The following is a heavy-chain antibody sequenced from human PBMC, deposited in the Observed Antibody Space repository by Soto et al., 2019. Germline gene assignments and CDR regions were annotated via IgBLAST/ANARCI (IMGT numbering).Heavy chain of an antibody. D-gene: IGHD5-12*01. CDR2: ISSSSYI. CDR3: ARDYSGYDFRTDYYGMDV. V-gene: IGHV3-21*01. J-gene: IGHJ6*02. CDR1: GFTFSSYS. Sequence: GGSLRLSCAASGFTFSSYSMNWVRQAPGKGLEWVSSISSSSYIYYADSVKGRFTISRDNAKNSLYLQMNSLRAEDTAVYYCARDYSGYDFRTDYYGMDVWGQGTTVAVSS.